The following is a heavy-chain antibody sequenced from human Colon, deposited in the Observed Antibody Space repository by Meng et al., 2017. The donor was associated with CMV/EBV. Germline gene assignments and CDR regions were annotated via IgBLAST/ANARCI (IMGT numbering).Heavy chain of an antibody. CDR3: TRDIVL. D-gene: IGHD2-15*01. CDR1: GFTFSTQY. Sequence: QEQLVQSGAEVKKPGASVKVSCKASGFTFSTQYIHWVRQAPGQGLEWLGIIKPSGGSTGYAQKFQGRVTMTRDTSTSTVYMELSGLRSEGTAMYYCTRDIVLWGQGTLVTVSS. CDR2: IKPSGGST. V-gene: IGHV1-46*01. J-gene: IGHJ4*02.